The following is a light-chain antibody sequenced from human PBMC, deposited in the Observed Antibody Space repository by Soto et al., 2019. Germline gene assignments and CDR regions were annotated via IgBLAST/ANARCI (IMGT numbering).Light chain of an antibody. Sequence: DLQRTQSPSTRSASVGDQVTITGRASQSISSWLAWYQQKPGKAPNLLIYKASTLKSGVPSRFSGSGSGTEFTLTIRSLKPDDFATDYCQQYNSHWTFGQGTKVDIK. CDR1: QSISSW. CDR2: KAS. J-gene: IGKJ1*01. CDR3: QQYNSHWT. V-gene: IGKV1-5*03.